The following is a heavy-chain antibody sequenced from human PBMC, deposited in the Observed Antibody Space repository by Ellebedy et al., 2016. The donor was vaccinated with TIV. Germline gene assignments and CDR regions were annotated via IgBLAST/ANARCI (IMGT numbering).Heavy chain of an antibody. CDR2: IKQDGSEK. Sequence: GGSLRLXXADSTFSFSAYWMTWVRQAPGKGLEWVANIKQDGSEKFYVDSVKGRFTISRDNAKNSLYLQMNSLRAEDTAVYYCARDSASHLRFSYNDYWGRGTLITVSS. CDR1: TFSFSAYW. D-gene: IGHD5-24*01. J-gene: IGHJ4*02. V-gene: IGHV3-7*01. CDR3: ARDSASHLRFSYNDY.